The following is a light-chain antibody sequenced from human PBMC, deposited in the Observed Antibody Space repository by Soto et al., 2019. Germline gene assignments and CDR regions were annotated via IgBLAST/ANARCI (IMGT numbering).Light chain of an antibody. CDR1: QSVSNNY. V-gene: IGKV3-20*01. J-gene: IGKJ1*01. CDR3: HQYGTSPT. CDR2: GAS. Sequence: EIVLTQSPGTLSLSPGERATLSCRASQSVSNNYLAWYQQKPGQAPRRLIFGASGRATGIPDRFSGSGSGTDFTLTISRLEPEDFAVYYCHQYGTSPTFGQGTKVEIK.